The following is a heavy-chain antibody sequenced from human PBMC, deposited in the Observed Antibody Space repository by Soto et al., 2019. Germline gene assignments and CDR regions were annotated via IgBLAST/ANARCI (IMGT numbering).Heavy chain of an antibody. D-gene: IGHD2-21*02. CDR3: ARDDATYCGGDCYRYFYYGMDV. CDR2: IIPMFPTA. CDR1: GGTFSNHA. J-gene: IGHJ6*02. Sequence: SVKVSCKASGGTFSNHAISWVRQAPGQGLEWVGGIIPMFPTADYAQRFQGRVTITADDSTTTVYMELSGLRSEDTAMYYCARDDATYCGGDCYRYFYYGMDVWGQGTTVTDSS. V-gene: IGHV1-69*13.